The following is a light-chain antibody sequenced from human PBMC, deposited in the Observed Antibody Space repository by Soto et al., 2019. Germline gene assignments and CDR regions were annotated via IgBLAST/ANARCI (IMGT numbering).Light chain of an antibody. CDR3: QQYYSPWT. Sequence: DIVMTQSPDSLDVSLGERATINCKSSQSVLHSSNNKNYLAWYQQKPGQPPKLLIYWASTRESGVPDRFSGSGSGTDFTLSISSLQAEDVAVYYCQQYYSPWTFGQGTKVEIK. CDR1: QSVLHSSNNKNY. J-gene: IGKJ1*01. V-gene: IGKV4-1*01. CDR2: WAS.